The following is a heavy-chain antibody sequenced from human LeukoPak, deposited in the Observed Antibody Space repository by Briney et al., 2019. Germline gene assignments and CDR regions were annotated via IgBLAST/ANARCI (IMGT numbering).Heavy chain of an antibody. Sequence: ASVKVSCKASGYIFTDYYMHWVRQAPGQELGWMGRINPNSGGTNYAQKFQGRVTMTRDTSISTAYMELSRLRSDDTAVYYCARAALNSGSSSFDYWGQGTLVTVSS. CDR1: GYIFTDYY. J-gene: IGHJ4*02. D-gene: IGHD1-26*01. V-gene: IGHV1-2*06. CDR2: INPNSGGT. CDR3: ARAALNSGSSSFDY.